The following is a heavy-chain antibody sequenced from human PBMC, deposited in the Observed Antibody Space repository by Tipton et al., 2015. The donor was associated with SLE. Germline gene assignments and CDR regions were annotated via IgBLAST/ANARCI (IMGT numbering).Heavy chain of an antibody. V-gene: IGHV4-31*02. J-gene: IGHJ4*02. CDR2: ISHTGNT. CDR3: ARREMSTITFDF. D-gene: IGHD5-24*01. CDR1: GASISDGAYY. Sequence: LRLSCTVSGASISDGAYYWSWIRQHQGKGLEYIGYISHTGNTYSKPSLKSRVVMSLDTSKNQFSLKLSSVTAADTAVYYCARREMSTITFDFWGQGTLVTVSS.